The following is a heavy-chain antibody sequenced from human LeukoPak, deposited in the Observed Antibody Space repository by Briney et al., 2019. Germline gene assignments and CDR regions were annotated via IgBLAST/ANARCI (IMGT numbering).Heavy chain of an antibody. J-gene: IGHJ3*02. V-gene: IGHV3-23*01. D-gene: IGHD6-19*01. CDR3: ARAPRAVAGTGAFDI. CDR1: GFTFSSYT. Sequence: GGSLRLSCAASGFTFSSYTMNWVRQAPGKGLEWVSSITGTGGGTYYADSVKGQFTISRDNSKNTLYLQMNSLRAEDTAVYYCARAPRAVAGTGAFDIWGQGTMVTVSS. CDR2: ITGTGGGT.